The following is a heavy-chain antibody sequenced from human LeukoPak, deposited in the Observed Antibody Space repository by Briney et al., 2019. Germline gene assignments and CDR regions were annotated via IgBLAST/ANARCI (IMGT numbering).Heavy chain of an antibody. J-gene: IGHJ4*02. CDR1: GFTFSSYW. CDR2: IKQAGSEK. V-gene: IGHV3-7*01. CDR3: ARVGTTVTKEDYFDS. D-gene: IGHD4-17*01. Sequence: GGSLRLSCAASGFTFSSYWMSWVRQAPGKGLEWVANIKQAGSEKYYVDSVKGRFTISRDNAKNSLYLQMNSLRAEDTAVYYCARVGTTVTKEDYFDSWGQGTPVTVSS.